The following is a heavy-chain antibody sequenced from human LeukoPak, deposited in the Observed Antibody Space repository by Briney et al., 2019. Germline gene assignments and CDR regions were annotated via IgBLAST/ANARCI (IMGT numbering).Heavy chain of an antibody. Sequence: PGGSLRLSCAASGFTLSRYWMSWVRQAPGKGLEWVANIKKDGSEKYYVDSVKGRFTISRDNAKNSLYLQMNSLRAEDTAVYYCARGSYYDSSGDLDYWGQGTLVTVSS. CDR2: IKKDGSEK. D-gene: IGHD3-22*01. CDR1: GFTLSRYW. J-gene: IGHJ4*02. CDR3: ARGSYYDSSGDLDY. V-gene: IGHV3-7*03.